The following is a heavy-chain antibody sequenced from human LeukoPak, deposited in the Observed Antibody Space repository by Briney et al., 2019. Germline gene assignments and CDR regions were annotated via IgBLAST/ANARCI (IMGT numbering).Heavy chain of an antibody. CDR2: IYHSGST. Sequence: PSETLSLTCTVSGYSISSGYYWGWIRQPPGKGLEWIGSIYHSGSTYYNPSLKSRVTISVDTSKNQFSLKLSSVTAADTVVYYCARNGALWDYYGSGSTNYYMDVWGKGTTVTISS. CDR3: ARNGALWDYYGSGSTNYYMDV. V-gene: IGHV4-38-2*02. CDR1: GYSISSGYY. D-gene: IGHD3-10*01. J-gene: IGHJ6*03.